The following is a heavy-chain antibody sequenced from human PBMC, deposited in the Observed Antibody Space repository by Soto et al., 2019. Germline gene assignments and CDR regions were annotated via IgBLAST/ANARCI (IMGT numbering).Heavy chain of an antibody. CDR2: IIPIFGTA. CDR1: GGTFSSYA. CDR3: ARSHQSHYGAYYYGMDV. V-gene: IGHV1-69*12. J-gene: IGHJ6*02. D-gene: IGHD4-17*01. Sequence: QVQLVQSGAEVKKPGSSVKVSCKASGGTFSSYAISWVRQAPGQGLEWMGGIIPIFGTANYAQKFQGRVTITAXXSXSXXYMELSSLRSEDTAVYYCARSHQSHYGAYYYGMDVWGQGTTVTVSS.